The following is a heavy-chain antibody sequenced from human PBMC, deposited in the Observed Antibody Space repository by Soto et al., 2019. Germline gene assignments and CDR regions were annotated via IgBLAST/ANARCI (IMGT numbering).Heavy chain of an antibody. V-gene: IGHV4-31*02. CDR3: AGIRDDVSVSAFLLNRSSDL. Sequence: TGKGLEWIGYIYYSGSTYYNPSLKSRVTISVDTSKNQFSMKLSSVTAADFFFYDEAGIRDDVSVSAFLLNRSSDL. CDR2: IYYSGST. D-gene: IGHD3-16*01. J-gene: IGHJ2*01.